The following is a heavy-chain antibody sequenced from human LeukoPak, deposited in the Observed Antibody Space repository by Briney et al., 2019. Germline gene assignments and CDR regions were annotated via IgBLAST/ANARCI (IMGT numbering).Heavy chain of an antibody. V-gene: IGHV3-43*02. Sequence: PGGSLRLSCVASGLPIADFAMHWVRQAPGKGLEWVSLISGDGVNTLYADSVKGRFSISRDNSKNSLSLEMNSLRTEDTAMYYCARESGKFDYWGQGTLVAVSS. CDR3: ARESGKFDY. CDR1: GLPIADFA. J-gene: IGHJ4*02. CDR2: ISGDGVNT.